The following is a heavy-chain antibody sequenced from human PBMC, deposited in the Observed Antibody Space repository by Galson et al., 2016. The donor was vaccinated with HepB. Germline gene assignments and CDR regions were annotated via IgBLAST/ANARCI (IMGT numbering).Heavy chain of an antibody. CDR3: ARGLKYYYESSGSYDNWFGP. CDR2: MNPNSGDT. CDR1: GYNFTTYD. J-gene: IGHJ5*02. V-gene: IGHV1-8*01. D-gene: IGHD3-22*01. Sequence: SVKVSCKASGYNFTTYDTNWVRQATGQGLEWMGWMNPNSGDTGYEKQFQGRVTMTRNTSTSTAYMELSSLTSDDTAVYYCARGLKYYYESSGSYDNWFGPWGQGTLVTVSS.